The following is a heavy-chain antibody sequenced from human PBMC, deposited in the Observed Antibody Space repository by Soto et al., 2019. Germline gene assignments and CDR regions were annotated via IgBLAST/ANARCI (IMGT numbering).Heavy chain of an antibody. Sequence: GGSLRLSCAASGFTFSSYGMHWVRQAPGKGLEWVAVISYDGSNKYYADSVKGRFTISRDNSKNTLYLQMNSLRAEDTAVYYCAKVQYAAVEYYGMDVWGQGTTVTVSS. CDR1: GFTFSSYG. CDR2: ISYDGSNK. D-gene: IGHD6-25*01. CDR3: AKVQYAAVEYYGMDV. V-gene: IGHV3-30*18. J-gene: IGHJ6*02.